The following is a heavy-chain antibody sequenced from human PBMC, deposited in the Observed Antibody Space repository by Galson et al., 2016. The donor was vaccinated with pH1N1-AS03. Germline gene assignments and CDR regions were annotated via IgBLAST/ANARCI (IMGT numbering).Heavy chain of an antibody. CDR2: ISYSGST. Sequence: TLSLTCTVSGGSISSNPYYWGWIRQPPGKGLEWIGSISYSGSTCYNPSLKSRVTISVDTSKNHFSLKLTSVTAADTAVYFCARGTLRYFDWSTFDYWGQGTLVTVSS. D-gene: IGHD3-9*01. J-gene: IGHJ4*02. CDR1: GGSISSNPYY. CDR3: ARGTLRYFDWSTFDY. V-gene: IGHV4-39*07.